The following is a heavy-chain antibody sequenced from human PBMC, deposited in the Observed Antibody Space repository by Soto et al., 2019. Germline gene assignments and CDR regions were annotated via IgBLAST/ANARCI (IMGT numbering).Heavy chain of an antibody. CDR2: ISSSGSTI. V-gene: IGHV3-11*01. CDR3: ARGANFDY. CDR1: GFXXXXXY. Sequence: QVQLVESGGGLVKPGGSXXXSCAXXGFXXXXXYMXXXXQAPGKGLEWVSYISSSGSTIYYADSVKGRFTISRDNAKNSLYLQMNSLRAEDTAVYYCARGANFDYWGQGTLVTVSS. J-gene: IGHJ4*02.